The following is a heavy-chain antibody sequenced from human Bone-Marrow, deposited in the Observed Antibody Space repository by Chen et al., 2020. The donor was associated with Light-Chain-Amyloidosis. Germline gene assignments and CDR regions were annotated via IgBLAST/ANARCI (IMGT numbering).Heavy chain of an antibody. Sequence: EVQLEQSGPEVKKPGESLKLPCKGSGYTFPTYWIGWVRQMPGKGLEWMGVIYPDDSDARYSPSFEGQVTISADKSITTAYLQWRSLKASDTAMYYCARRRDGYNFDYWGQGTLVTVSS. CDR3: ARRRDGYNFDY. CDR1: GYTFPTYW. J-gene: IGHJ4*02. D-gene: IGHD5-12*01. V-gene: IGHV5-51*01. CDR2: IYPDDSDA.